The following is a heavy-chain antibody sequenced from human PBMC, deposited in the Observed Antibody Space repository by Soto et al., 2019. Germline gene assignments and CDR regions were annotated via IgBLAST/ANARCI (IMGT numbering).Heavy chain of an antibody. J-gene: IGHJ6*02. CDR3: ARGNVDTAMVLYYYYGMDV. CDR2: IIPISGTA. CDR1: GGTFSSYA. V-gene: IGHV1-69*01. Sequence: QVQLVQSGAEVKKPGSSVKVSCKASGGTFSSYAISWVRQAPGQGLEWMGGIIPISGTANYAQKFQGRVTITADESTSTAYMELSSLRSEDTAVYYCARGNVDTAMVLYYYYGMDVWGQGTTVTVSS. D-gene: IGHD5-18*01.